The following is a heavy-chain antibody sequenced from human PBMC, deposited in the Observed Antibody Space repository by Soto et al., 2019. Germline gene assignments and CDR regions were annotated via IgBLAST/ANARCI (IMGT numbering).Heavy chain of an antibody. V-gene: IGHV3-23*01. Sequence: PGGSLRLSCAASGFTFSTYAMAWVRQAPGKGLEWVSVMSGSGGTTFNADPVKGRFTISRNNPKSILYLQMNSLRADDTAIYYWAIFSSSGSWYPDFWGQGTLVNLSS. D-gene: IGHD6-13*01. CDR3: AIFSSSGSWYPDF. CDR1: GFTFSTYA. J-gene: IGHJ4*02. CDR2: MSGSGGTT.